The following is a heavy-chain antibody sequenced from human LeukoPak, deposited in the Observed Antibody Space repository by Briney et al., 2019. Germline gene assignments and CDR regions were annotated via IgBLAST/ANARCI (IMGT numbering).Heavy chain of an antibody. J-gene: IGHJ4*02. CDR2: INPNSGGT. CDR3: TRASYYDSSGYSGVRLFDY. V-gene: IGHV1-2*02. Sequence: ASVKVSCKASGGTFSSYAITWVRQAPGQGLEWMGWINPNSGGTNYAQKFQGRVTMTRDTSISTAYMELSRLRSDDTALYYCTRASYYDSSGYSGVRLFDYWGQGTPITVPS. D-gene: IGHD3-22*01. CDR1: GGTFSSYA.